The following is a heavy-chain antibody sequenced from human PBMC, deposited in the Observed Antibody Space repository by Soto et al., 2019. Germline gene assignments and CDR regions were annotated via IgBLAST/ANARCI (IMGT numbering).Heavy chain of an antibody. V-gene: IGHV1-69*12. D-gene: IGHD6-19*01. CDR2: IIPIFGTA. Sequence: QVQLVQSGAEVKKPGSSVKVSCKASGGTFSSYAISWVRQAPGQGLEWMGGIIPIFGTANYAQKFQGRVTITADESTSTAYMELSSLSSEDTAVYYCARSSHGYSSGWYVVDYWGQGTLVTVSS. CDR3: ARSSHGYSSGWYVVDY. CDR1: GGTFSSYA. J-gene: IGHJ4*02.